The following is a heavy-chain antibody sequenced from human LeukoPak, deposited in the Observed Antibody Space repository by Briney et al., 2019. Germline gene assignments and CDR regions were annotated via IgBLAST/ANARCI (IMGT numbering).Heavy chain of an antibody. CDR1: GGSISSYY. CDR2: IYYSGST. J-gene: IGHJ3*02. CDR3: ARAIWFGEQNAFDI. Sequence: PSETLSLTCTVSGGSISSYYWSWIRQPPGKVLEWIGYIYYSGSTNYNPSLKSRVTISVDTSKNQFSLKLSSVTAAVTAVYYCARAIWFGEQNAFDIWGQGTMVTVSS. D-gene: IGHD3-10*01. V-gene: IGHV4-59*01.